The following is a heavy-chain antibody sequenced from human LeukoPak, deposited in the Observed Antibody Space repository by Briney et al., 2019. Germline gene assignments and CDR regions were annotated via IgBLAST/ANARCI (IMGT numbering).Heavy chain of an antibody. CDR2: IYYSGST. CDR1: GGSISSGDYY. D-gene: IGHD3-10*01. Sequence: SQTLSLTCTVSGGSISSGDYYWSWIRQPPGKGLEWIGYIYYSGSTYYNPSLKSRVTISVDTSKNQFSLKLSSVTAADTAVYYCARGSRSSYGSGSYRFDPWGQGTLVTVSS. V-gene: IGHV4-30-4*01. J-gene: IGHJ5*02. CDR3: ARGSRSSYGSGSYRFDP.